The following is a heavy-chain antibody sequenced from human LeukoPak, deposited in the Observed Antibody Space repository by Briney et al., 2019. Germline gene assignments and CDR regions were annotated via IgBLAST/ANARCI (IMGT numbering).Heavy chain of an antibody. Sequence: PGGSLRLPCTASGFTFGDYTMSWFRQAPGKGLEWVGFIRSKPYGGTTEYAASVKGRFITSRDDSKSIAYLQMNSLKTEDTAVYYCTRMGLYSYGQGYNFDYWGQGTLVTVSS. D-gene: IGHD5-18*01. CDR1: GFTFGDYT. J-gene: IGHJ4*02. CDR2: IRSKPYGGTT. CDR3: TRMGLYSYGQGYNFDY. V-gene: IGHV3-49*03.